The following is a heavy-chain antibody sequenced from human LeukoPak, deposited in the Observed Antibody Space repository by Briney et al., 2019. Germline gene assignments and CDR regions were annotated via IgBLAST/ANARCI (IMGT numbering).Heavy chain of an antibody. CDR1: GFTFSSYW. J-gene: IGHJ6*02. D-gene: IGHD3-9*01. Sequence: GGSLRLSCAASGFTFSSYWMSWVRQAPGKGLEWVAIIKQDGSEKYYVDSVKGRFTISRDNAKNSLYLQMNSLRAEDTAVYYCARAGLVLRYFDWLSLRPGYYGMDVWGQGTTVTVSS. CDR3: ARAGLVLRYFDWLSLRPGYYGMDV. V-gene: IGHV3-7*01. CDR2: IKQDGSEK.